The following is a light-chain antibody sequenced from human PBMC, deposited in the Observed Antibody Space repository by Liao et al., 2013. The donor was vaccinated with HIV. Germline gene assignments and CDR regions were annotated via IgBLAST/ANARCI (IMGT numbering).Light chain of an antibody. J-gene: IGLJ2*01. V-gene: IGLV3-1*01. Sequence: SYALTQPPSLSVSPGQTASITCSGDTLGDKYACWYQQKPGQSPVLVIYQGDQRPSGIPERFSASNSGDTATLTISGTLPSDEAEYFCQTWDNSFVXFGGGTRLTVL. CDR2: QGD. CDR3: QTWDNSFVX. CDR1: TLGDKY.